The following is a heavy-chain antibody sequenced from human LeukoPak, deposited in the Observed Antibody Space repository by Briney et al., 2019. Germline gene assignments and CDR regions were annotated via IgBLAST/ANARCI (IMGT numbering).Heavy chain of an antibody. CDR2: ISGSGGST. D-gene: IGHD6-6*01. CDR1: GLTFSGYA. Sequence: GGPLRLSWAAFGLTFSGYARSWVRQAPGKGLEWVSAISGSGGSTYYADSVKGRFTISRDNSKNTLYLQMNCLRAEDTAVYYCAKGYSSSARSYYFDYWGQGTLVTVSS. V-gene: IGHV3-23*01. CDR3: AKGYSSSARSYYFDY. J-gene: IGHJ4*02.